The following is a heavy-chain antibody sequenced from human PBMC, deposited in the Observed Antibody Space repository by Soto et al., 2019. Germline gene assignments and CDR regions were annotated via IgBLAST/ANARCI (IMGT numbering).Heavy chain of an antibody. V-gene: IGHV4-59*01. CDR2: IHYSGST. J-gene: IGHJ4*02. CDR1: GGSISGSY. Sequence: SETLSLTCTVSGGSISGSYWSWIRQTPGKVLEWVGYIHYSGSTNYNPSLKSRVTMSVDSAKNQFSLQLSSVTAADTAVYFCTKHGRTDAEGYSFDYWGLGALVTVSS. CDR3: TKHGRTDAEGYSFDY. D-gene: IGHD2-15*01.